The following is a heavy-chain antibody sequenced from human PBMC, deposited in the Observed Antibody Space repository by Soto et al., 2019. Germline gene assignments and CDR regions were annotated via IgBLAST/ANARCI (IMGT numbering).Heavy chain of an antibody. J-gene: IGHJ6*02. CDR3: ARDNDRPQLGGNYYYILDV. D-gene: IGHD2-8*01. Sequence: QVQLEQSGAEVKKPGSSVKVSCKASGGTFRTAAVSWVRQAPGQGLEWMGGIMPVFRTPDYAQNFHGRVTITPDESTSTAYMELSGLRSDDTAVYYCARDNDRPQLGGNYYYILDVWGQGTTITVSS. CDR2: IMPVFRTP. CDR1: GGTFRTAA. V-gene: IGHV1-69*05.